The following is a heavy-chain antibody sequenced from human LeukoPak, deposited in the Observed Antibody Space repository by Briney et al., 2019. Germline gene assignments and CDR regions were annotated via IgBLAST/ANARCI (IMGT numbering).Heavy chain of an antibody. D-gene: IGHD3-22*01. V-gene: IGHV3-48*02. CDR2: ISGSSSTI. Sequence: GGSLRLSCAASGCTFSSYSMNWVRQAPGKGQELVSYISGSSSTIYYADSVKGRFTISRDNAKNSLYLQMNSLRDEDTAVCYCARGFHDSSGYYHRAFDIWGQGTMVTVSS. J-gene: IGHJ3*02. CDR3: ARGFHDSSGYYHRAFDI. CDR1: GCTFSSYS.